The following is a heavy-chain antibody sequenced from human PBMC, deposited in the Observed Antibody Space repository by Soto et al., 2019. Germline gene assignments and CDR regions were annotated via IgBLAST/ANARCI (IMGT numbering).Heavy chain of an antibody. CDR1: GYTFTSYD. V-gene: IGHV1-8*01. Sequence: ASVKVSCKASGYTFTSYDINWVRQTAGQGLEWMGWMSPKTANTGYAQKFQDRVTMTRSTSISTAYMELSSLTSEDTAVYYCTGGPPNWGFDSWGQGTPVTVS. CDR2: MSPKTANT. CDR3: TGGPPNWGFDS. D-gene: IGHD7-27*01. J-gene: IGHJ5*01.